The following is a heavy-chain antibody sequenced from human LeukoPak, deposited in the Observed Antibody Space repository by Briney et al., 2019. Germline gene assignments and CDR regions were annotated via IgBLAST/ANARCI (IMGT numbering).Heavy chain of an antibody. CDR3: AREPSGIYDTNSFDI. Sequence: ASVRVSCKTSGYIFTSYDINWVRQAPGQGLEWMGWMNTNSRNTGYAQKFQGRVTMTGDTSINTAYMYLSSLRAEDTAVYYCAREPSGIYDTNSFDIWGQGTMVTVSS. CDR1: GYIFTSYD. D-gene: IGHD1-26*01. CDR2: MNTNSRNT. V-gene: IGHV1-8*01. J-gene: IGHJ3*02.